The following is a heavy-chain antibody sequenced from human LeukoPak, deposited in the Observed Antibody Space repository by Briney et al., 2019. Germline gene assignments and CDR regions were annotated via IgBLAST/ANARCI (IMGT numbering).Heavy chain of an antibody. CDR1: GGSISSYY. CDR2: FYYSGST. Sequence: NPSETLSLTCTVSGGSISSYYWSWIRQPPGKGLEWIGYFYYSGSTNYNPSLKSRVTISVDTSKNQFSLKLSSVTAADTAVYYCARAPAAMCFDYWGQGTLVTVPS. CDR3: ARAPAAMCFDY. J-gene: IGHJ4*02. D-gene: IGHD2-2*01. V-gene: IGHV4-59*08.